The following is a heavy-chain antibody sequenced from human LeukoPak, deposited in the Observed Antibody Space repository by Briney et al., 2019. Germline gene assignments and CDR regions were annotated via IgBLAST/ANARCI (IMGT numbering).Heavy chain of an antibody. CDR3: ARCSYDILTGYSETRVWLDP. D-gene: IGHD3-9*01. V-gene: IGHV4-34*01. CDR2: INHSGST. J-gene: IGHJ5*02. CDR1: GGSFSDYY. Sequence: SETLSLTCAVYGGSFSDYYWIWIRQPPGKGLEWIGEINHSGSTNYNPSLKSRVTISVDTSKNQFSLKLSSMTAADQAVNYCARCSYDILTGYSETRVWLDPWGRGTLVSVSS.